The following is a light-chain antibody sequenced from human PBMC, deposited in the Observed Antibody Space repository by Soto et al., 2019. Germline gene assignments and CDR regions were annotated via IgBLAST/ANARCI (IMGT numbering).Light chain of an antibody. CDR2: EVS. CDR3: SAYTSGSTLV. V-gene: IGLV2-14*01. CDR1: SSDVGGYNY. Sequence: QSALTQPASVAGSPGQSITISCTGTSSDVGGYNYVSWYQQHPGKAPKLMIYEVSNRPSGVSNRFSGSKSGNTASLTISGLQAEDEAGYYCSAYTSGSTLVFGTGTKVTVL. J-gene: IGLJ1*01.